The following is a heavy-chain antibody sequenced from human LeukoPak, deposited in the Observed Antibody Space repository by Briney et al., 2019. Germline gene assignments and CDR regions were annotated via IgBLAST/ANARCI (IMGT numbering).Heavy chain of an antibody. Sequence: GGSLRLSCAASGLSLSSNNMHWVRQSPGGGLEWLSYISAGSGIVFSADSVKGRFSISRDNARESLFLQMNSLRVDDTAVYYCTKDLGLRRMIWGRGTLVIVSS. J-gene: IGHJ2*01. D-gene: IGHD1-14*01. CDR1: GLSLSSNN. V-gene: IGHV3-48*04. CDR2: ISAGSGIV. CDR3: TKDLGLRRMI.